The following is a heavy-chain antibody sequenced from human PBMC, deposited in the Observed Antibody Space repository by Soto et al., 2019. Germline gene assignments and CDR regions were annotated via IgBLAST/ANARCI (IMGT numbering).Heavy chain of an antibody. D-gene: IGHD3-22*01. J-gene: IGHJ4*02. Sequence: SVKVSFKASGGTFSSYAISWLRQAPGQGLEWMGGIIPIFGTANYAQKFQGRVMITADESTSTAYMELSSLRSEDTAVYYCARDATYYYDSSGYYHDYWGQGTLVTVSS. V-gene: IGHV1-69*13. CDR1: GGTFSSYA. CDR3: ARDATYYYDSSGYYHDY. CDR2: IIPIFGTA.